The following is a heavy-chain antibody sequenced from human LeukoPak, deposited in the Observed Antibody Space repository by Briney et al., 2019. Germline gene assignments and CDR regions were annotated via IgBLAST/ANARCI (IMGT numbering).Heavy chain of an antibody. Sequence: ASVKVSCKASGYTFTSYYMDWVRQAPGQGLEWMGIINPSGGSTSYAQKFQGRVTMTRDMSTSTVYMELSSLRSEDTAVYYCARGSGPGYSSGWHPLDYWGQGTLVTVSS. V-gene: IGHV1-46*01. J-gene: IGHJ4*02. CDR3: ARGSGPGYSSGWHPLDY. CDR1: GYTFTSYY. CDR2: INPSGGST. D-gene: IGHD6-19*01.